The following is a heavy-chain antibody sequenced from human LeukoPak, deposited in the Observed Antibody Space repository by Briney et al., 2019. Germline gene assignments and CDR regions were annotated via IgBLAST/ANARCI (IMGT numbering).Heavy chain of an antibody. Sequence: SETLSLTCAVSGGSISRYYRSWIRQPAGKGLEWIGRIYTSGSTNYNPSIKRRVSMSVDTSKNQFSLKMSSVTAEDTAIYYCARDTDSYGPDFDYWGQGTLVTVSS. CDR2: IYTSGST. CDR3: ARDTDSYGPDFDY. V-gene: IGHV4-4*07. CDR1: GGSISRYY. D-gene: IGHD3-16*01. J-gene: IGHJ4*02.